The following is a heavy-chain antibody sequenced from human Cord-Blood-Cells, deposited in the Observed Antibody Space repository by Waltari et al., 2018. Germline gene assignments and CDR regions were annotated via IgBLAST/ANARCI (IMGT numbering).Heavy chain of an antibody. Sequence: QVQLVPSGAAVKKPGASVKVSCKAPGYTFTGYYMPWVLQPPGQGLEWMGWINPNSGGTNYAQKFQGRVTMTRDTSISTAYMELSRLRSDDTAVYYCARAERAGRSSGPDYWGQGTLVTVSS. D-gene: IGHD6-19*01. J-gene: IGHJ4*02. CDR1: GYTFTGYY. V-gene: IGHV1-2*02. CDR3: ARAERAGRSSGPDY. CDR2: INPNSGGT.